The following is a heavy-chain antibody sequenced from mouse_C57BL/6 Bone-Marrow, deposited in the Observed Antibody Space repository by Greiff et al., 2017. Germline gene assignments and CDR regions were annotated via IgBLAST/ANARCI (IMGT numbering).Heavy chain of an antibody. V-gene: IGHV5-12*01. CDR2: ISTGGGST. CDR3: ASQCYFDV. CDR1: GFTFSDYY. Sequence: EVQLVESGGGLVQPGASLKLSCAASGFTFSDYYMYWVRQTPEKRLEWVAYISTGGGSTYYTDTVKGRFTISRDNAKNTLYLQMSRLKSEDTAMYYCASQCYFDVWGKGTTLTVSS. J-gene: IGHJ1*03.